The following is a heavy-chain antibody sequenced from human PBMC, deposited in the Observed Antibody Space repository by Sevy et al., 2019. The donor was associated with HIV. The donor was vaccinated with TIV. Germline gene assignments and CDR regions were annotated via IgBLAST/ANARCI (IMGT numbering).Heavy chain of an antibody. CDR3: AKGGGGHYDPDEIGYYFYYYNMDV. CDR1: GFSFDSYG. J-gene: IGHJ6*03. V-gene: IGHV3-23*01. Sequence: GGSLRLSCVVSGFSFDSYGMTWVRQAPGKGLEWVSGISGSGTRTYYADSVKGRFSISRDNSKNRLYLQMNSLRSEDTAISYCAKGGGGHYDPDEIGYYFYYYNMDVWGKGTTVTVSS. CDR2: ISGSGTRT. D-gene: IGHD3-22*01.